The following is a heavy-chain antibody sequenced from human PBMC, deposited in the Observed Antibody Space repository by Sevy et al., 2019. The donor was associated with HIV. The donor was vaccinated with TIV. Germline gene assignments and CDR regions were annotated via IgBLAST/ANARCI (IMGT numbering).Heavy chain of an antibody. CDR2: ISGGGSYT. D-gene: IGHD2-21*02. CDR3: AQGRGPHCDGDCSSRVLDS. Sequence: GGSLRLSCAASGLTFSNYAMNWVRQAPGKGPEWVSIISGGGSYTSYVDSVKGRFTISRDNSKKTLYLQMNNLRVEDTAVYYCAQGRGPHCDGDCSSRVLDSWGQGTLVTVSS. V-gene: IGHV3-23*01. J-gene: IGHJ4*02. CDR1: GLTFSNYA.